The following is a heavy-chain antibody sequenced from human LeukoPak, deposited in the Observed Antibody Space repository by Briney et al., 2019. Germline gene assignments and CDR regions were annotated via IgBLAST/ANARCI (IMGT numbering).Heavy chain of an antibody. CDR3: AREKYCTNGVCYPVDY. V-gene: IGHV3-7*01. CDR1: GFTFSSYW. D-gene: IGHD2-8*01. CDR2: IKQDGSEK. J-gene: IGHJ4*02. Sequence: GGSLRLSCAASGFTFSSYWMGWVRQAPGKGLEWVANIKQDGSEKYYVDSVKGRFTISRDNAKNSLYLQMNSLRAEDTAVYYCAREKYCTNGVCYPVDYWGQGTLVTVSS.